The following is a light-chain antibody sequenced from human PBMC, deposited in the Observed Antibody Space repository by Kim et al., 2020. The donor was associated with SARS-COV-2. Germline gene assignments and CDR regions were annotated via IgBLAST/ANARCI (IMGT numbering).Light chain of an antibody. CDR3: SSYTSSSTWV. J-gene: IGLJ3*02. CDR1: SSDVGSYTR. Sequence: GQSVTVSCTGTSSDVGSYTRVSWYQQPPGTAPNLMIYEVSNRPSGVPDRFSGSKSGNTASLTISGLQAEDEADYYCSSYTSSSTWVFGGGTQLTVL. CDR2: EVS. V-gene: IGLV2-18*02.